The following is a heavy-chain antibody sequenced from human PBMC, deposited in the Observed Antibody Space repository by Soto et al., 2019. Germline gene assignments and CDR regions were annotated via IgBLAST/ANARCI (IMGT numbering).Heavy chain of an antibody. CDR3: ARDDCDSSGYPEYFQH. J-gene: IGHJ1*01. D-gene: IGHD3-22*01. CDR1: GFTVSSNY. Sequence: EVQLVESGGGLIQPGGSLRLSCAASGFTVSSNYMSWVRQAPGKGLEWVSVIYSGGSTYYADSVKGRFTISRDNSKNTLYLQMNSLRAEDTAVYYCARDDCDSSGYPEYFQHWGQGTLVTVSS. CDR2: IYSGGST. V-gene: IGHV3-53*01.